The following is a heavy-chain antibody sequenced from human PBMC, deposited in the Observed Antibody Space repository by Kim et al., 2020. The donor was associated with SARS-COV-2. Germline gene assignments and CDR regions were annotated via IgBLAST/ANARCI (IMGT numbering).Heavy chain of an antibody. Sequence: GGSLRLSCAASGFTFSSYWMSWVRQAPGKGLEWVANIKQDGSEKYYVDSVKGRFTISRDNAKNSLYLQMNSLRAEDTAVYYCARVSVTMIVVVIPDAFDIWGQGTMVTVSS. J-gene: IGHJ3*02. V-gene: IGHV3-7*03. CDR3: ARVSVTMIVVVIPDAFDI. D-gene: IGHD3-22*01. CDR2: IKQDGSEK. CDR1: GFTFSSYW.